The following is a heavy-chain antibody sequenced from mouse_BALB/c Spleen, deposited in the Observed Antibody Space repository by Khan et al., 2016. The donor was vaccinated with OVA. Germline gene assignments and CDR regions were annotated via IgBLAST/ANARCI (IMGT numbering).Heavy chain of an antibody. CDR3: TRRGLFGIFVY. Sequence: QVQLQQSGAELANPGASVKMSCKASGYTFTNYWMHWVKQRPGQGLEWIGYINPSTGYTEYNQKFKDKATLTTDKSSSTAYMQLSSLTSEDSAVXYCTRRGLFGIFVYWGQGTLVTVSA. J-gene: IGHJ3*01. V-gene: IGHV1-7*01. CDR2: INPSTGYT. CDR1: GYTFTNYW. D-gene: IGHD1-1*02.